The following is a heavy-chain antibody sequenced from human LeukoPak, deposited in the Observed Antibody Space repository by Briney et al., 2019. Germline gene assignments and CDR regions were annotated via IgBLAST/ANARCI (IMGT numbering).Heavy chain of an antibody. Sequence: GESLKISCKGSGYSFTSYWISWVRQMPGKGLEWRGRIDPSDSYTNYSPSFQGHVTISADKSISTAYLQWSSLKASDTAMYYCARHAVVGLVVAATVGWGQGTMVTVSS. CDR3: ARHAVVGLVVAATVG. CDR1: GYSFTSYW. J-gene: IGHJ3*01. CDR2: IDPSDSYT. D-gene: IGHD2-15*01. V-gene: IGHV5-10-1*01.